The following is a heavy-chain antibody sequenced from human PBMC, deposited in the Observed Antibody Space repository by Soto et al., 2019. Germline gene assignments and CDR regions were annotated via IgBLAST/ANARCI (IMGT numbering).Heavy chain of an antibody. Sequence: AYYYLHWVRQAPGQGLEWMGIIHPSGGGSTYAQKFVGRVTMTRDTSTSTVFMELSSLRSADTPVYYCATGVHIAVVTPSFDYWGQ. J-gene: IGHJ4*01. D-gene: IGHD2-21*02. CDR3: ATGVHIAVVTPSFDY. V-gene: IGHV1-46*03. CDR1: AYYY. CDR2: IHPSGGGS.